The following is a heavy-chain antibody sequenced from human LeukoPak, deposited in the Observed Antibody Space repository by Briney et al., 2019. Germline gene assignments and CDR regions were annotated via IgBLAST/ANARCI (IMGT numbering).Heavy chain of an antibody. CDR2: IYYSGST. CDR1: GDSISDYY. V-gene: IGHV4-59*08. D-gene: IGHD4-17*01. Sequence: SETLSLTCTVSGDSISDYYWSWIRRPPGKGLEWIGYIYYSGSTNYNPSLKSRVTISVDTSKNQFSLKLRSVTAADTAVYYCARHNYGDYFPALSLDYWGQGTLVTVSS. CDR3: ARHNYGDYFPALSLDY. J-gene: IGHJ4*02.